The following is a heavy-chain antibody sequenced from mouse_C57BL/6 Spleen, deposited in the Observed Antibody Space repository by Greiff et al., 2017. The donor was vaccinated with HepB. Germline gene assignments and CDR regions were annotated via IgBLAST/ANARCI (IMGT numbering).Heavy chain of an antibody. Sequence: EVQLQQSGPVLVKPGPSVKISCKASGFTFTDYYMHWVKQSHGKSLEWIGLVYPYNGGTSYNQKFKGKATLTVDTSSSTAYMELNSLTSEDSAVYYCAREAYYSNYEGGFFDYWGQGTTLTVSS. D-gene: IGHD2-5*01. CDR3: AREAYYSNYEGGFFDY. V-gene: IGHV1-36*01. J-gene: IGHJ2*01. CDR2: VYPYNGGT. CDR1: GFTFTDYY.